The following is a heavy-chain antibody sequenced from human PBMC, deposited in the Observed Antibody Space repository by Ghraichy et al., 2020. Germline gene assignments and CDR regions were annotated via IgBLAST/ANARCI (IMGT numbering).Heavy chain of an antibody. D-gene: IGHD5-18*01. V-gene: IGHV1-8*03. CDR2: MNPNSGNT. Sequence: ASVKVSCKASGYTFTSYDINWVRQATGQGLEWMGWMNPNSGNTGYAQKFQGRVTITRNTSISTAYMELSSLRSEDTAVYYCAILCPRGTAMVTCVDYWGQGTLVTVSS. J-gene: IGHJ4*02. CDR1: GYTFTSYD. CDR3: AILCPRGTAMVTCVDY.